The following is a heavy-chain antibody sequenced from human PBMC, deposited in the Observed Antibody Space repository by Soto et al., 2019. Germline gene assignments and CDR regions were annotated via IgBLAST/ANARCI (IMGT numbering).Heavy chain of an antibody. V-gene: IGHV1-69*06. Sequence: QVQLVQSGAEVKKPGSSVKVSCKASGGTFSSYAVSWVRQAPGQGLEWMGGIIPIFATPHYAQRFQGRVTITADKSTSTAYMELSSLRSDDTAVYYCAGSYGSGSDYYYDMDVWAKGPRSPSP. CDR3: AGSYGSGSDYYYDMDV. J-gene: IGHJ6*02. CDR2: IIPIFATP. D-gene: IGHD3-10*01. CDR1: GGTFSSYA.